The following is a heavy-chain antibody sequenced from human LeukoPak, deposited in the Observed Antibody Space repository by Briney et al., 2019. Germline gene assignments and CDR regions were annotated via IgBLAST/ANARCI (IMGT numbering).Heavy chain of an antibody. Sequence: GGSLRLSCAASGFTFSSYWMSWVRQAPGKGLEWVAVISYDGSNKYYADSVKGRFTISRDNSKNTLYLQMNSLRAEDTAVYYCAKENCGGDCDDAFDIWGQGTMVTVSS. CDR3: AKENCGGDCDDAFDI. CDR2: ISYDGSNK. D-gene: IGHD2-21*02. J-gene: IGHJ3*02. CDR1: GFTFSSYW. V-gene: IGHV3-30*18.